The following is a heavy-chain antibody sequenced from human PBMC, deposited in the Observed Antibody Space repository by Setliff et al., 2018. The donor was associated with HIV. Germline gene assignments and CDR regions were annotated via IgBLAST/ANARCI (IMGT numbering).Heavy chain of an antibody. CDR3: ARRQSYYDILNGRAFDALDI. D-gene: IGHD3-9*01. V-gene: IGHV4-34*01. J-gene: IGHJ3*02. CDR2: IYHSGNA. CDR1: GGSFRGYY. Sequence: SETLSLTCAVDGGSFRGYYWTWIRQPPGKGLEWIGEIYHSGNANYNPSLKRRVTISVDTSKKQFSLKLSSVTAADTAVYFCARRQSYYDILNGRAFDALDIWGQGTKVTVSS.